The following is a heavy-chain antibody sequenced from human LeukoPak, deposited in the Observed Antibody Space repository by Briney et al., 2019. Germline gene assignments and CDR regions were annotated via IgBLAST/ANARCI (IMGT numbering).Heavy chain of an antibody. D-gene: IGHD1-26*01. V-gene: IGHV1-8*01. Sequence: ASVKVSCKASGYTFTSYDINWVRQATGQGLEWMGWMNPNSGSTGYAQKFQGRVTMTRNTSISTAYMELSSLRSEDTAVYYCARANKWELLGTYYYYYYMDVWGKGTTVNVSS. J-gene: IGHJ6*03. CDR2: MNPNSGST. CDR3: ARANKWELLGTYYYYYYMDV. CDR1: GYTFTSYD.